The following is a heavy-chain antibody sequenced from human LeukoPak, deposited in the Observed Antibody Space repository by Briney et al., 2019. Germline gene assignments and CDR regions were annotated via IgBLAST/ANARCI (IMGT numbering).Heavy chain of an antibody. CDR3: ATVHSSGSVY. CDR2: ISSSGSTI. CDR1: GFTFSSYE. D-gene: IGHD6-19*01. V-gene: IGHV3-48*03. J-gene: IGHJ4*02. Sequence: GGSLRLSCAASGFTFSSYEMNWVRQAPGKGLEWVSYISSSGSTIYYADSVKGRFTISRDNAKNSLYLQMNSLRAEDTAVYYCATVHSSGSVYWGQGTLVTVSS.